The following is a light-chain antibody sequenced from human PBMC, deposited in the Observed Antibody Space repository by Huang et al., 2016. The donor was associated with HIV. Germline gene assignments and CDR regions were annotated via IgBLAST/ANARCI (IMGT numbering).Light chain of an antibody. CDR1: QSISSF. J-gene: IGKJ4*01. CDR3: QQTAAVPLT. Sequence: DIQMTQSPSLLSASVGDTVTITCRASQSISSFLNWYQQKSGKVPKLLVYAASNLQNGVSSRFRGGGSGTDFTLTITNLQPEDYATYYCQQTAAVPLTFGGGTKVEIK. CDR2: AAS. V-gene: IGKV1-39*02.